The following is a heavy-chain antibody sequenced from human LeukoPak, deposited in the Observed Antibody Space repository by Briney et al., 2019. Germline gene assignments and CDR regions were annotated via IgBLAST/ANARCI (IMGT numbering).Heavy chain of an antibody. Sequence: SQTLSLTCTLAGGSISTYYWSWIRQPPGEGLGWVGYTYYSGSNNFHPPLKSRVAISLYTSKNQFSLRLSSVTAADTAVYYCARSYDSRGYYYYGMDVWGQGTTVTVSS. D-gene: IGHD3-22*01. J-gene: IGHJ6*02. CDR2: TYYSGSN. V-gene: IGHV4-59*01. CDR1: GGSISTYY. CDR3: ARSYDSRGYYYYGMDV.